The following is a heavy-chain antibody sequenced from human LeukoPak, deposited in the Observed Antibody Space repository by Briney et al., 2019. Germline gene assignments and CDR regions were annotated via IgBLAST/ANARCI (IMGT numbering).Heavy chain of an antibody. CDR2: ISSSSSTI. Sequence: PGGPLRLSCAASGFTFSSYSMNWVRQAPGKGLEWVSYISSSSSTIYYADSVKGRFTISRDNSKNTLYLQMNSLRAEDTAVYYCARGASTVEDAFDIWGQGTMVTVSS. J-gene: IGHJ3*02. CDR1: GFTFSSYS. D-gene: IGHD1-26*01. CDR3: ARGASTVEDAFDI. V-gene: IGHV3-48*01.